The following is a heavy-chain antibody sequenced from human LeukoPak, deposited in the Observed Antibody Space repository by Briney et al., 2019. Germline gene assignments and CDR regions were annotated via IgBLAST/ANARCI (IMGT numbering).Heavy chain of an antibody. CDR1: GFTFSSYG. CDR3: AKDRGIAVKINWFDP. J-gene: IGHJ5*02. Sequence: GRSLRLSCAASGFTFSSYGMHWVRQAPGKGLEWVAVISYDGSNKYYADSVKGRFTISRDNSKNTLYLQMNSLRAEGTAVYYCAKDRGIAVKINWFDPWGQGTLVTVSS. V-gene: IGHV3-30*18. D-gene: IGHD6-19*01. CDR2: ISYDGSNK.